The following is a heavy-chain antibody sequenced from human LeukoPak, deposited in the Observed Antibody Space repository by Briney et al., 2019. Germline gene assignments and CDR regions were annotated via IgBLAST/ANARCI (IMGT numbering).Heavy chain of an antibody. Sequence: PGVSRRLSCAASGFTFNTSAVNWVRQAPGEGLEWVSVISLTEGSTYYAEAVKGRLTVSRDNSKKTVYLQMSSLRCEDTAVYYCAKGGSSRSGFDYWGQGPLVTVSS. V-gene: IGHV3-23*01. CDR1: GFTFNTSA. D-gene: IGHD6-19*01. CDR3: AKGGSSRSGFDY. J-gene: IGHJ4*02. CDR2: ISLTEGST.